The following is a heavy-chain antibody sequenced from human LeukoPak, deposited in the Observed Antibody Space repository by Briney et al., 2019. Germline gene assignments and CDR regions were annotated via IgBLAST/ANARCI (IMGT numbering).Heavy chain of an antibody. CDR1: GFTFSSYW. D-gene: IGHD5-18*01. Sequence: GGSLRLSCAASGFTFSSYWMHWVRQAPGKGLVWVSRINTAGSGTGYADSVKGRFTISTDNAKNTLYLQMNSLRAEDTAVYYCARGLGGYSYGQDYWGQGALVTVSS. CDR2: INTAGSGT. J-gene: IGHJ4*02. V-gene: IGHV3-74*01. CDR3: ARGLGGYSYGQDY.